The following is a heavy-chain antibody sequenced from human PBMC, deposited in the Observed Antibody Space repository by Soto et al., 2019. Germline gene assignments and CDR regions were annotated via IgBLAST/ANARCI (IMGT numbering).Heavy chain of an antibody. Sequence: PGGSLRLSCAASGFTFSSYGMHWFRQAPGKGLEWVAFIWYDGSNKYYSDSVKGRFTISRDNSKNTLYLQMNSLRADDTAVDYCARDGYSSSAYYFDYWGQGTLVPVS. V-gene: IGHV3-33*01. D-gene: IGHD6-6*01. CDR2: IWYDGSNK. CDR1: GFTFSSYG. CDR3: ARDGYSSSAYYFDY. J-gene: IGHJ4*02.